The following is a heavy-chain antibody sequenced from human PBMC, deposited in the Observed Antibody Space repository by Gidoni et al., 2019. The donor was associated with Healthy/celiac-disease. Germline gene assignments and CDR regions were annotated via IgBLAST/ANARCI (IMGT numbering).Heavy chain of an antibody. J-gene: IGHJ5*02. CDR3: ARAANWFDP. V-gene: IGHV4-34*01. Sequence: KGLEWIGEINHSGSTNYNPSLKSRVTISVDTSKNQFSLKLSSVTAADTAVYYCARAANWFDPWGQGTLVTVS. CDR2: INHSGST. D-gene: IGHD2-15*01.